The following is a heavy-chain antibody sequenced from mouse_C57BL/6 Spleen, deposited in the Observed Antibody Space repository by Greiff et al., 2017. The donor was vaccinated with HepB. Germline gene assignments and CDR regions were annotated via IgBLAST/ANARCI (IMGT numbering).Heavy chain of an antibody. J-gene: IGHJ2*01. D-gene: IGHD2-4*01. CDR2: IYPSDSET. V-gene: IGHV1-61*01. CDR3: ARYDYEAFDY. CDR1: GYTFTSYW. Sequence: QVQLKQPGAELVRPGSSVKLSCKASGYTFTSYWMDWVKQRPGQGLEWIGNIYPSDSETHYNQKFKDKATLTVDKSSSTAYMQLSSLTSEDSAVYYCARYDYEAFDYWGQGTTLTVSS.